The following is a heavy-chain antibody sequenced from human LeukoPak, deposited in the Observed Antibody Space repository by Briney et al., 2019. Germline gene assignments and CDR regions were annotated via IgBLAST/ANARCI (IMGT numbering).Heavy chain of an antibody. CDR2: INHSGST. Sequence: SETLSLTCAVYGGSFSGYYWSWIRQPPGKGLEWIGEINHSGSTNYNPSLKSRVTIPVDTSKNQFSLKLSSVTAADTAVYYCARAYGSGSYYNYWGQGTLVTVSS. J-gene: IGHJ4*02. CDR1: GGSFSGYY. CDR3: ARAYGSGSYYNY. V-gene: IGHV4-34*01. D-gene: IGHD3-10*01.